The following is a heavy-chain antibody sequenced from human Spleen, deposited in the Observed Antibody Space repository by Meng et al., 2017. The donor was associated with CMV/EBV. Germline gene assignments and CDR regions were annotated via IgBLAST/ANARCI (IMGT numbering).Heavy chain of an antibody. CDR1: GFTFSSYW. CDR2: INSDGSST. CDR3: VKLFDF. Sequence: GESLKISCAASGFTFSSYWMHWVRQAPGKGLVWVSRINSDGSSTSYADSVKGRFTISRDNAKNTLYLQMNSLSAEDTAVYYCVKLFDFWGQGTLVTVSS. D-gene: IGHD2-15*01. V-gene: IGHV3-74*01. J-gene: IGHJ4*02.